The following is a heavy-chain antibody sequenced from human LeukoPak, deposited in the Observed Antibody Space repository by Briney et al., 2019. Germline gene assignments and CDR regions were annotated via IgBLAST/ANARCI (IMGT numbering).Heavy chain of an antibody. Sequence: ASVKVSCKASGYTFINYYVHWVRQAPGQGLEWMGLINPSGGTTTYAQKIQDRVTLTRDTSTSTVYMELSSLRSDDTSVYYCAREGYGSGRRLGMDVWGQGTTVTVSS. CDR1: GYTFINYY. V-gene: IGHV1-46*01. CDR3: AREGYGSGRRLGMDV. CDR2: INPSGGTT. D-gene: IGHD3-10*01. J-gene: IGHJ6*02.